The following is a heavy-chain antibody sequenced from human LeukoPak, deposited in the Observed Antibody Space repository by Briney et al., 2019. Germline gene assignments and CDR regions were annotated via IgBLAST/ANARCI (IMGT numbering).Heavy chain of an antibody. V-gene: IGHV1-46*01. CDR3: AREIGPIQLHLWGSAFDY. J-gene: IGHJ4*02. D-gene: IGHD5-18*01. CDR2: INPSGGSR. CDR1: GYTFSNYY. Sequence: ASVKVSCKASGYTFSNYYIHWVRQAPGQGLEWMGIINPSGGSRSYAQKFQGRLTVTRDTSTSAVYMELSSLRSEDTAVYYCAREIGPIQLHLWGSAFDYWGQGTLVTVSS.